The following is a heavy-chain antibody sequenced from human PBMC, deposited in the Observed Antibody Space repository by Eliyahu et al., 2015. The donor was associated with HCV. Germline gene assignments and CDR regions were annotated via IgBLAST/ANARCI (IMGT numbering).Heavy chain of an antibody. D-gene: IGHD3-10*01. CDR1: GFTFSSYS. CDR2: ISSSSSYI. Sequence: EVQLVESGGGLVKPGGSLRLSCAASGFTFSSYSXNWXRQAPGKGXEWVSSISSSSSYIYYADSVKGRFTISRDNAKNSLYLQMNSLRAEDTAVYYCARARSGDYYGMDVWGQGTTVTVSS. V-gene: IGHV3-21*01. J-gene: IGHJ6*02. CDR3: ARARSGDYYGMDV.